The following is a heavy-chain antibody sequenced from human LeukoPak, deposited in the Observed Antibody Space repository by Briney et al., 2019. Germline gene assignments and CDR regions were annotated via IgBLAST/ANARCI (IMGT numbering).Heavy chain of an antibody. CDR1: GGSFSGYY. D-gene: IGHD2-2*01. CDR2: INHSGST. CDR3: ARSLPFTSTSCLYYFDY. J-gene: IGHJ4*02. Sequence: SETLSLTCGVYGGSFSGYYWSWIRQPPGKGLEWIGEINHSGSTNYNPSLKSRVIISVDTSKNQFSLKLSSVTAADTAMYYCARSLPFTSTSCLYYFDYWGQGTLVTVSS. V-gene: IGHV4-34*01.